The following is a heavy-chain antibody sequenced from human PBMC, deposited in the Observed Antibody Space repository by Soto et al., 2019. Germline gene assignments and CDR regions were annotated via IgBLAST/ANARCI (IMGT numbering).Heavy chain of an antibody. D-gene: IGHD1-1*01. CDR1: GGSISSSSYY. V-gene: IGHV4-39*01. J-gene: IGHJ5*02. Sequence: SETLSLTCTVSGGSISSSSYYWGWIRQPPGKGLEWIGSIYYSGSTYYNPSLKSRVTISVDTSKNQFSLKLSSVTAADTAVYYWARHDFNWNNPIQNWFDPWGQGTLVTVSS. CDR2: IYYSGST. CDR3: ARHDFNWNNPIQNWFDP.